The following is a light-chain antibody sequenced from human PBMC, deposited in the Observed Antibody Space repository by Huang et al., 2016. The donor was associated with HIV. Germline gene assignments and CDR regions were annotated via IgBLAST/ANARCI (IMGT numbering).Light chain of an antibody. V-gene: IGKV3-11*01. J-gene: IGKJ1*01. CDR1: PGVSNF. Sequence: IVLMQSPATLSLSPGEGATLSCRASPGVSNFLGWYQQKPGQAPRLLIYDTSNRATCIPARFSGGGSGTDFTLTITSLEPEDSAVYYCQQRSNWPWTFGQGTKVEIK. CDR3: QQRSNWPWT. CDR2: DTS.